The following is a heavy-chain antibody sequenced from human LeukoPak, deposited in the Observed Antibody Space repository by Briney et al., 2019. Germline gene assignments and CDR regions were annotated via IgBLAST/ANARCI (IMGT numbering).Heavy chain of an antibody. CDR1: GFTFSSYS. Sequence: GGSLRLSCSASGFTFSSYSMNWVRQAPGKGLEWVSSISSSSSYIYYADSVKGRFTISRDNAKNSLYLQMNSLRAEDTAVYYCARDYYGSDTYYFDYWGQGTLVTVSS. D-gene: IGHD3-10*01. V-gene: IGHV3-21*01. J-gene: IGHJ4*02. CDR3: ARDYYGSDTYYFDY. CDR2: ISSSSSYI.